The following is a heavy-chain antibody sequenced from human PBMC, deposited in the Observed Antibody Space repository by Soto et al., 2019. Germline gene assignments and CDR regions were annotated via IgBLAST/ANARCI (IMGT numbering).Heavy chain of an antibody. CDR1: GFIVSSYG. D-gene: IGHD3-22*01. Sequence: GGSLRLSCAASGFIVSSYGMHWVRQAPGKGLEWVAVIWYDGSNKYNADSVKGRFTISRDNSKNTLYLQMNSLRADDTAVYYCARDFRDYYDSSGYPWFDPWGQGTLVTVSS. V-gene: IGHV3-33*01. CDR3: ARDFRDYYDSSGYPWFDP. J-gene: IGHJ5*02. CDR2: IWYDGSNK.